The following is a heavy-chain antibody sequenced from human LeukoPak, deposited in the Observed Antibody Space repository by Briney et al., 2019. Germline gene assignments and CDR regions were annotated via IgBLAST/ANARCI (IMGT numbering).Heavy chain of an antibody. CDR1: GFTFSSYG. Sequence: GGSLRLSCAASGFTFSSYGMHWVRQAPGKGLEWVSAISGSGGSTYYADSVKGRFTISRDNSKNTLYLQMNSLRAEDTAVYYCXXVYGDYVFDLWGRGTLVTVSS. CDR3: XXVYGDYVFDL. J-gene: IGHJ2*01. D-gene: IGHD4-17*01. CDR2: ISGSGGST. V-gene: IGHV3-23*01.